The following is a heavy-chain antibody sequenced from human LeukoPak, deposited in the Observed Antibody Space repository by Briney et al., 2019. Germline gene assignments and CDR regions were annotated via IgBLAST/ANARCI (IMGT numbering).Heavy chain of an antibody. CDR1: GYTFTSYG. CDR3: ARGRSDIPPDY. V-gene: IGHV1-69*13. Sequence: SVKVSCKSPGYTFTSYGISWVRQAPGQGLEWMGGIIPIFGTANYAQKFQGRVTITADESTSTAYMELSSLRSEDTAVYYCARGRSDIPPDYWGQGTLVTVSS. CDR2: IIPIFGTA. D-gene: IGHD3-9*01. J-gene: IGHJ4*02.